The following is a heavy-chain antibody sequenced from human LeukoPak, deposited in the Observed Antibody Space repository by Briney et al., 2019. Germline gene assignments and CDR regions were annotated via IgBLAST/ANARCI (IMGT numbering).Heavy chain of an antibody. V-gene: IGHV3-48*01. Sequence: PGGSLRLSCAASGFTFSSYSMNWVRQAPGKGLEWVSYISSSSSTIYYADSVKGRFTISRDNAKNSLYLQMNSLRAEDTAVYYCARVRGSDYYYYYMDVWGKGTTVTVSS. CDR1: GFTFSSYS. J-gene: IGHJ6*03. CDR2: ISSSSSTI. CDR3: ARVRGSDYYYYYMDV. D-gene: IGHD3-10*01.